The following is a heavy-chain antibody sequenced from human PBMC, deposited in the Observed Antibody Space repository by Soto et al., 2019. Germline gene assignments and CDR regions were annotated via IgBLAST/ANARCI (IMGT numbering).Heavy chain of an antibody. CDR2: IYYSGST. V-gene: IGHV4-59*01. CDR3: ARIKAVAGTFGRTYYYFDY. J-gene: IGHJ4*02. Sequence: SETLSLTCTVSGGSISSYYWSWIRQPPGKGLEWIGYIYYSGSTNYNPSLKSRVTISVDTSKNQFSLKLSSVTAADTAVYYCARIKAVAGTFGRTYYYFDYWGQGTLVTVSS. CDR1: GGSISSYY. D-gene: IGHD6-19*01.